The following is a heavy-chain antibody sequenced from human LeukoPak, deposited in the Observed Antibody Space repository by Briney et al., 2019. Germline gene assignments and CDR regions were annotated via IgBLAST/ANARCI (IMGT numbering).Heavy chain of an antibody. D-gene: IGHD5-18*01. CDR3: ARRYGYADY. CDR2: ISYDGSNK. V-gene: IGHV3-30-3*01. J-gene: IGHJ4*02. CDR1: GFTFSSYA. Sequence: PGRSLRLSCAASGFTFSSYAMHWVRQAPGKGLEWVAVISYDGSNKYYADSVKGRFTISRDNSKNTLYLQMNSLRAEDTAVYYCARRYGYADYWGQGTLDTVSS.